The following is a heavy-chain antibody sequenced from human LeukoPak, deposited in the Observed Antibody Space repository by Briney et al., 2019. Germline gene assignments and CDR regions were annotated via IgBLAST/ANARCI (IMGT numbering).Heavy chain of an antibody. Sequence: GRSLRLACEASGFIFSKFGMRWVRQAPGKGLEWVTFVRVDVSKENYADSVKGRFTVSRDNSRKTLYLHMNNPRPQHTAVYYCAKEPLDRYQRLRYYFDFGRQGTLVTVSS. CDR1: GFIFSKFG. D-gene: IGHD2-2*01. CDR3: AKEPLDRYQRLRYYFDF. J-gene: IGHJ4*02. CDR2: VRVDVSKE. V-gene: IGHV3-30*02.